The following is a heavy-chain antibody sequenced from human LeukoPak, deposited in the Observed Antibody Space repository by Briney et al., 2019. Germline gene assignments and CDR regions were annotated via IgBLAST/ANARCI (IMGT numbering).Heavy chain of an antibody. D-gene: IGHD5-18*01. CDR1: GYSFTSYW. V-gene: IGHV5-51*01. Sequence: GESLKLYCQGPGYSFTSYWIGWVRQIPGKGLGWMGIIYPGDSDTRYSPSFQGQVTISADKSISTAYLQWSSLKASDTAMYYCARSRGYFPGAFDPWGQGTLVTVSS. J-gene: IGHJ5*02. CDR2: IYPGDSDT. CDR3: ARSRGYFPGAFDP.